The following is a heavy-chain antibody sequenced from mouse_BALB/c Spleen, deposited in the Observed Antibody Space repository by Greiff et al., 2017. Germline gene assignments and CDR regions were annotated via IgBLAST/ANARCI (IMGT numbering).Heavy chain of an antibody. Sequence: EVQLHQSGPELVKPGASVKIPCKASGYTFTDYNMDWVKQSHGKSLEWIGDINPNNGGTIYNQKFKGKATLTVDKSSSTAYMELRSLTSEDTAVYYWARRGGGYDGWYFDVWGAGTTVTVSS. CDR1: GYTFTDYN. V-gene: IGHV1-18*01. J-gene: IGHJ1*01. CDR3: ARRGGGYDGWYFDV. CDR2: INPNNGGT. D-gene: IGHD1-1*01.